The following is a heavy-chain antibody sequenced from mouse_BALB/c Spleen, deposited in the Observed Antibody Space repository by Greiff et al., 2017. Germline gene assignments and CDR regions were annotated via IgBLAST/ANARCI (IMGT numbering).Heavy chain of an antibody. V-gene: IGHV1-62-2*01. Sequence: QVQLKESGAELVKPGASVKLSCKASGYTFTEYIIHWVKQRSGQGLEWIGWFYPGSGSIKYNEKFKDKATLTADKSSSTVYMELSRLTSEDSAVYFCARHEYYYGSNYAMDYWGQGTSVTVSS. CDR1: GYTFTEYI. CDR2: FYPGSGSI. D-gene: IGHD1-1*01. CDR3: ARHEYYYGSNYAMDY. J-gene: IGHJ4*01.